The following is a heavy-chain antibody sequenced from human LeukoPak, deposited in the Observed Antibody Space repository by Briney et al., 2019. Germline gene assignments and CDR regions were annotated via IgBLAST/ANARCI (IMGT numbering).Heavy chain of an antibody. CDR1: GFTFSSFW. Sequence: GGSLRLSCAASGFTFSSFWMAWVRQAPGKGLEWVASIKYDESERHHVDSVEGRFTISRDNAKNSLYLQMNSLRAEDTAVYFCTRVTTNGYFAYWGQGTLVTVSS. J-gene: IGHJ4*02. D-gene: IGHD3-9*01. CDR2: IKYDESER. V-gene: IGHV3-7*04. CDR3: TRVTTNGYFAY.